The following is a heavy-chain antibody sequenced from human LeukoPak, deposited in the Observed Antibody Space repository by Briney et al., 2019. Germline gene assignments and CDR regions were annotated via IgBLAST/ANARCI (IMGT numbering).Heavy chain of an antibody. J-gene: IGHJ1*01. D-gene: IGHD2/OR15-2a*01. Sequence: SETLSLTCTVSGGSISSYYWSWIRQPPEKGLEWIGYIYYSGSTNYNPSLKSRVTISVDTSKNQFSLKLSSVTAADTAVYYCASLAYYASIFQHWGQGTLVTVSS. CDR2: IYYSGST. CDR1: GGSISSYY. V-gene: IGHV4-59*01. CDR3: ASLAYYASIFQH.